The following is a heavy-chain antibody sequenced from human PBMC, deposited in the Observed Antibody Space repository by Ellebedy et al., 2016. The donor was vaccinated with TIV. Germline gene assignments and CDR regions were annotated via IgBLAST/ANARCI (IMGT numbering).Heavy chain of an antibody. CDR3: ARERGDYGMDG. J-gene: IGHJ6*02. Sequence: GESLKISCAASGFTFSSYAMHWVRQAPGKGLGWVAVISYDGRNKNHADSVKGRFSISRDNSKNTLYLQMNSLRVEDTAVYYCARERGDYGMDGWGQGTTVTVSS. CDR2: ISYDGRNK. CDR1: GFTFSSYA. V-gene: IGHV3-30*01. D-gene: IGHD3-3*01.